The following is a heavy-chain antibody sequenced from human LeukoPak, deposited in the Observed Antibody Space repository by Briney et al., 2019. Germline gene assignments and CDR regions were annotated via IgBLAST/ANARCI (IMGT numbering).Heavy chain of an antibody. V-gene: IGHV3-9*01. CDR1: GFTFDDYA. CDR3: AKAVGYDILTGYFDY. Sequence: PGRSLRLSCAASGFTFDDYAMHWVRQAPGKGLEWVSGISWNSGSIGYADSVKGRFTIPRDNAKNSLYLQMNSLRAEDTALYYCAKAVGYDILTGYFDYWGQGTLVTVSS. D-gene: IGHD3-9*01. J-gene: IGHJ4*02. CDR2: ISWNSGSI.